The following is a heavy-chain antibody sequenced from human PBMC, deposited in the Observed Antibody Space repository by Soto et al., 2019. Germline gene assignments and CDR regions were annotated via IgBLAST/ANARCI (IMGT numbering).Heavy chain of an antibody. V-gene: IGHV3-23*01. D-gene: IGHD2-2*01. CDR2: ISGSGGET. J-gene: IGHJ4*02. Sequence: PGGSLRLSCAASGFRFRSYAMSWVRQTPGKGLEWVSTISGSGGETKYVDSVKGRSAISRDNSKNTLFLQMNSLRVEDTAVYYCAKHVDSVLTTIDHWGQGTLVTVSS. CDR1: GFRFRSYA. CDR3: AKHVDSVLTTIDH.